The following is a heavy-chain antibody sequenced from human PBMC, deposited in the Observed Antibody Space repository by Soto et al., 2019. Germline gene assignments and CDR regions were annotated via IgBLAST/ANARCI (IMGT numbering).Heavy chain of an antibody. V-gene: IGHV3-21*03. CDR2: ISSSGSHI. Sequence: EVQLVESGGGLVKPGGSLRLSCAASGFNIKTYSMNWIRQAPGKGLEWVSAISSSGSHIYYADAIKGRFSISRDNANKAVLLQMNSLRAEDTGVYYCTRDESASSSSWHDYWGQGTLVTVSS. CDR1: GFNIKTYS. D-gene: IGHD6-19*01. J-gene: IGHJ4*02. CDR3: TRDESASSSSWHDY.